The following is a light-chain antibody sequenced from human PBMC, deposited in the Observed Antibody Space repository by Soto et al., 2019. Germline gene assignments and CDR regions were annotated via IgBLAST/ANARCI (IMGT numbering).Light chain of an antibody. CDR1: QDIINY. CDR2: TAS. Sequence: DIQMTQSPSSLSASVGDRATITCQASQDIINYVNWYQQKPGKAPKLLIYTASNLESGVPSRFSGRGSGTDVTLAIDGLQPEDFATYYCQQYHALPRTFGQGTRVEI. V-gene: IGKV1-33*01. J-gene: IGKJ1*01. CDR3: QQYHALPRT.